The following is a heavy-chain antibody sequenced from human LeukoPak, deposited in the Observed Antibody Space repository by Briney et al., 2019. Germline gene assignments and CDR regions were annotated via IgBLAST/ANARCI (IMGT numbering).Heavy chain of an antibody. Sequence: SQTLSLTCTVSGGSITSGGYYWSWIRQHPGKGLEWIGHIYYSGSTYYNPSLKSRLSISVDTSKNQFSLKLSSVTAADTAVYYCAGGEYDSSGYYTLLDYWGQGTLVTVSS. D-gene: IGHD3-22*01. CDR3: AGGEYDSSGYYTLLDY. J-gene: IGHJ4*02. CDR1: GGSITSGGYY. CDR2: IYYSGST. V-gene: IGHV4-31*02.